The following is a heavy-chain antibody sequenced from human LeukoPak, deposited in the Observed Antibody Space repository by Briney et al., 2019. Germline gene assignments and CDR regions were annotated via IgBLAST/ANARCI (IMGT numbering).Heavy chain of an antibody. D-gene: IGHD4-17*01. Sequence: GGSLRLSCAASGFIFSDHYMDWVRQAPGKGLEWVAVISYDGSNKYYADSVKGRFTVSRDNSKNTLYLQMNSLRTEDTAVYYCANALDDFGGGWGQGTLVTVAS. CDR1: GFIFSDHY. CDR3: ANALDDFGGG. CDR2: ISYDGSNK. J-gene: IGHJ4*02. V-gene: IGHV3-30*18.